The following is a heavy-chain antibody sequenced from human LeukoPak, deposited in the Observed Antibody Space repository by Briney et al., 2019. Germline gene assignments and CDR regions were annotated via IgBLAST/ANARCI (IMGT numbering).Heavy chain of an antibody. D-gene: IGHD6-13*01. CDR3: ARDRLGTWYYFDS. CDR2: IKQDGSEK. J-gene: IGHJ4*02. CDR1: EFTFSSYW. V-gene: IGHV3-7*01. Sequence: GGSLRLSCAASEFTFSSYWMTWVRQAPGKGLEWVAYIKQDGSEKHYVDSVKGRFTISRDNAKNSLYLQMNSLRAEDTAVYYCARDRLGTWYYFDSWGQGSLVTVSS.